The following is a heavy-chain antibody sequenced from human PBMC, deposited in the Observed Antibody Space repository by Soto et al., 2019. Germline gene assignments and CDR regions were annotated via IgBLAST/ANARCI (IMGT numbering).Heavy chain of an antibody. CDR1: GYTFTGYY. V-gene: IGHV1-2*02. J-gene: IGHJ3*02. D-gene: IGHD1-26*01. Sequence: VASVKVSCKASGYTFTGYYMHWVRQALGQGLEWMGWINPNSGGTNYAQKFRGRVTMTRDTSISTAYMELSRLRSDDTAVYYCAREVGATENAFDIWGQGKMVTV. CDR2: INPNSGGT. CDR3: AREVGATENAFDI.